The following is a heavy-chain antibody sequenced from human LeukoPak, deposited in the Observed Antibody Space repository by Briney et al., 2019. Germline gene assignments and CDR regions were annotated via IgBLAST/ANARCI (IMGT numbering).Heavy chain of an antibody. V-gene: IGHV4-61*02. Sequence: SETLPLTCTVSGGSISSGSYYWSWIRQPAGKGLEWIGRIYTSGSTNYNPSLKSRVTISVDTSKNQFSLKLSSVTAADTAVYYCARDHGPSWGGWFDPWGQGTLVTVSS. CDR1: GGSISSGSYY. J-gene: IGHJ5*02. CDR3: ARDHGPSWGGWFDP. D-gene: IGHD3-16*01. CDR2: IYTSGST.